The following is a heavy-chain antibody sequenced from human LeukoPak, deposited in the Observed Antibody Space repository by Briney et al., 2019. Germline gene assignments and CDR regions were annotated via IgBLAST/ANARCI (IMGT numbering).Heavy chain of an antibody. CDR2: ISYDGSNK. V-gene: IGHV3-30*18. D-gene: IGHD6-13*01. CDR3: AKGSSWYFDY. J-gene: IGHJ4*02. Sequence: PGRSLRLSCAASGFTFSSYVMHWVRQAPGKGLEWVAVISYDGSNKYYADSVKGRFTISRDNSKNTLYLQMNSLRAEDTAVYYCAKGSSWYFDYWGQGTLVTVSS. CDR1: GFTFSSYV.